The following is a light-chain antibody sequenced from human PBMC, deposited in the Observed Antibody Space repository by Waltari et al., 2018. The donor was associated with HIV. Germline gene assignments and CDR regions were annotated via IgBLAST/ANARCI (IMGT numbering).Light chain of an antibody. Sequence: AIQLTQSPSSLSASVRDRVTITCRASQGIRSALAWYQQKPGKAPNLLIYDAPTLESGVPSRFRGNGSGTDFTLTISSLQPEDFATYYCQQFNTYPLTFGGGTKVEIK. CDR3: QQFNTYPLT. CDR2: DAP. J-gene: IGKJ4*01. V-gene: IGKV1-13*02. CDR1: QGIRSA.